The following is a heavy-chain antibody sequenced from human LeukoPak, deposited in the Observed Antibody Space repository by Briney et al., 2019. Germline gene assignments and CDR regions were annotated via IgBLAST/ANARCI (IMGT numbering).Heavy chain of an antibody. V-gene: IGHV3-53*01. J-gene: IGHJ5*02. D-gene: IGHD5-18*01. CDR3: ARVGYGYGWDWFDP. CDR1: GFTVSSNY. Sequence: GGSLRLSCAASGFTVSSNYMSWVRQAPGKGLERVSVIYSGGSTYYADSVKGRFTISRDNSKNTLYLQMNSLRAEDTAVYYCARVGYGYGWDWFDPWGQGTLVTVSS. CDR2: IYSGGST.